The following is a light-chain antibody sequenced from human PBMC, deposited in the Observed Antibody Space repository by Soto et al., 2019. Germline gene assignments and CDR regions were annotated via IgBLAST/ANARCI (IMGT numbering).Light chain of an antibody. V-gene: IGLV1-51*01. Sequence: QAVVTQPPSVSAAPGQKVTSSCSGTSSNIGSNYVSWYQQLPGTAPKLLIYDNNKRPSGIPDRFSGSKSGTSATLGITGLQTGDEADYYCGPWDTSLSAAVFGGGTKLTVL. CDR3: GPWDTSLSAAV. CDR2: DNN. J-gene: IGLJ3*02. CDR1: SSNIGSNY.